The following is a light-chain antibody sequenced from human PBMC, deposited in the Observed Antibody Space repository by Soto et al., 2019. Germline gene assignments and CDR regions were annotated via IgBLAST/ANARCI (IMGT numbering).Light chain of an antibody. CDR1: QSLSRTY. V-gene: IGKV3-20*01. Sequence: EIVLTQSPGTLSLSPGERATLSCRASQSLSRTYLAWSQQRPGQAPRLLIYGASSRATGIPDRFSGSGSGTDFTLTISRLEPEDFAVYYCQQYDSSPHTFGGGTKVEIK. CDR3: QQYDSSPHT. J-gene: IGKJ4*01. CDR2: GAS.